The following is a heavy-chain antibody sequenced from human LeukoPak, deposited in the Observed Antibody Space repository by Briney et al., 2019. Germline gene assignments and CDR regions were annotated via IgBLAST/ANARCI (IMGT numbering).Heavy chain of an antibody. Sequence: GKSLRLSCVVSGFTLSGHGMHWVRQAPGKGLEWVAVISYDGSNKYYADSVKGRFTISRDNSKNTLYLQTNSLRTDDTAVYYCARGLVSGSQRGYFDYWGHGALVTVSS. CDR2: ISYDGSNK. J-gene: IGHJ4*01. V-gene: IGHV3-30*03. CDR1: GFTLSGHG. CDR3: ARGLVSGSQRGYFDY. D-gene: IGHD1-26*01.